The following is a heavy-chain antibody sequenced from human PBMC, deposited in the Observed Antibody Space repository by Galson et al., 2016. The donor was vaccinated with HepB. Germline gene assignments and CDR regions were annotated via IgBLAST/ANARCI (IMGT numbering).Heavy chain of an antibody. V-gene: IGHV1-2*02. J-gene: IGHJ4*02. CDR3: ARSNGFYWYFDS. CDR2: INPNSGVT. D-gene: IGHD3-22*01. Sequence: SVKVSCKASGFVFTAYFMHWVRQAPGQGLEWMGWINPNSGVTNYAEGFQGRVTMTTDKYINTAYMELSSLRSDDAAVYYCARSNGFYWYFDSWGQGTLVTISS. CDR1: GFVFTAYF.